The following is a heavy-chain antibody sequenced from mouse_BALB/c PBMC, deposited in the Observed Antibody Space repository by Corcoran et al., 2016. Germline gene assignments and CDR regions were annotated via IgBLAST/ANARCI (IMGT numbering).Heavy chain of an antibody. Sequence: QIQLVQSGPELKKPGETVKISCTATGYTFENYGRNWVKQAPGKGVKCMGWINTYTGEPTYADDFKGRFPFSLESSASTAYLQINNLKNEDTATYFCARAGYGKNCERDYWGQGTSVTVAS. V-gene: IGHV9-3-1*01. D-gene: IGHD2-1*01. CDR3: ARAGYGKNCERDY. J-gene: IGHJ4*01. CDR2: INTYTGEP. CDR1: GYTFENYG.